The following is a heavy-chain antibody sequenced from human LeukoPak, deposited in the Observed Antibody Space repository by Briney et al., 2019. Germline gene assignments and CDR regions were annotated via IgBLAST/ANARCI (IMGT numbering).Heavy chain of an antibody. D-gene: IGHD4-17*01. J-gene: IGHJ4*02. CDR2: ISYDGSNK. V-gene: IGHV3-30-3*01. CDR1: GFTFSSYA. Sequence: GGSLRLSCAASGFTFSSYAMHWVRQAPGKGPEWVAVISYDGSNKYYADSVKGRFTISRDNSKNTLYLQMNSLRAEDTAVYYCARPLQENDYGDYGDGDYFDYWGQGTLVTVSS. CDR3: ARPLQENDYGDYGDGDYFDY.